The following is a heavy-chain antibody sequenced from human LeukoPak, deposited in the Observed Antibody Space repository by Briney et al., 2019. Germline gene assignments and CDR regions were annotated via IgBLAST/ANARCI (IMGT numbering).Heavy chain of an antibody. Sequence: SETLSLTCTVSGYSISNGYYWGWIRQPPGKGLEWIGYIYYSGSTNYNPSLKSRVTISVDTSKNQFSLKLSSVTAADTAVYYCARGGELRPIYYFDYWGQGTLVTVSS. J-gene: IGHJ4*02. D-gene: IGHD1-26*01. CDR1: GYSISNGYY. V-gene: IGHV4-59*01. CDR2: IYYSGST. CDR3: ARGGELRPIYYFDY.